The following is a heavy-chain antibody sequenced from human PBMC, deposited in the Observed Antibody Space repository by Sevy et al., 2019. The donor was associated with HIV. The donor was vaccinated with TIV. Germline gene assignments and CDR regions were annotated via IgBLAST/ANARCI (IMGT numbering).Heavy chain of an antibody. V-gene: IGHV3-21*01. Sequence: GGSLRLSCAASGFTFSSYSMNWVRQAPGKGLEWVSSISSSSSYIYYADSVKGRFTMSRDNAKNSLYLQMNSLRAEDTAVYYCARATGIAAAGGNWFDPWGQGTLVTVSS. J-gene: IGHJ5*02. CDR2: ISSSSSYI. CDR3: ARATGIAAAGGNWFDP. D-gene: IGHD6-13*01. CDR1: GFTFSSYS.